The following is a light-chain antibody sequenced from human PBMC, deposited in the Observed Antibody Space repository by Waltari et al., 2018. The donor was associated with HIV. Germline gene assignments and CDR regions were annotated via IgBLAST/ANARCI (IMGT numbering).Light chain of an antibody. Sequence: SVLTQPPSVSGTPGQEISISCSGNNSNIGAGYDVHWYRQSQGTAPKLVRYGCTIRPSGVPDRFSGSRFGNWVSRDITGLRAEDEGDYYCQSYDKSLSGLWVFGGGTKLTVL. CDR1: NSNIGAGYD. CDR2: GCT. J-gene: IGLJ3*02. V-gene: IGLV1-40*01. CDR3: QSYDKSLSGLWV.